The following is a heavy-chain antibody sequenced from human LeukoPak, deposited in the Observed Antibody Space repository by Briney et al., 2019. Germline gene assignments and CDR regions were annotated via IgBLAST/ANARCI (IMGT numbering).Heavy chain of an antibody. CDR2: IT. Sequence: SETLSLTCAVYGGSFSGYYWSWIRQPPGKGLEWIGEITNYNPSLKSRVTISVDTSKNQFSLKLSSVTAADTAVYYCARAGSRAIDYYYYMDVWGKGTTVTVSS. D-gene: IGHD2-2*01. CDR3: ARAGSRAIDYYYYMDV. CDR1: GGSFSGYY. V-gene: IGHV4-34*01. J-gene: IGHJ6*03.